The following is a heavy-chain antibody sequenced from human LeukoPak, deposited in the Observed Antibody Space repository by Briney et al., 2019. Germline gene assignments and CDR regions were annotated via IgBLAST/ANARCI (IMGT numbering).Heavy chain of an antibody. D-gene: IGHD6-19*01. CDR1: GFTFSTYS. V-gene: IGHV3-48*01. CDR2: ISSSSSTI. Sequence: PGGSLRLSCAASGFTFSTYSMNWVRQVPGMGLEWVSYISSSSSTIFYADSVKGRFTISRDNAKNSLYLQMNSLRAEDTAVYYCARGKYSSGWFDYWGQGTLVTVSS. J-gene: IGHJ4*02. CDR3: ARGKYSSGWFDY.